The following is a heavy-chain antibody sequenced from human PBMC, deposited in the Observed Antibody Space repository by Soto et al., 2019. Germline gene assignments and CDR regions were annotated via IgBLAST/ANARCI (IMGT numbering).Heavy chain of an antibody. CDR2: ISSSGSTI. Sequence: PGGSLRLSCAASGFTFSDYYMSWIRQAPGKGLEWVSYISSSGSTIYYADSVKGRFTISRDNAKNSLYLQMNSLRAGDTAVYYCARGLEGLRGIAARPRNYYGMDVWGQGTTVTVSS. V-gene: IGHV3-11*04. CDR3: ARGLEGLRGIAARPRNYYGMDV. D-gene: IGHD6-6*01. CDR1: GFTFSDYY. J-gene: IGHJ6*02.